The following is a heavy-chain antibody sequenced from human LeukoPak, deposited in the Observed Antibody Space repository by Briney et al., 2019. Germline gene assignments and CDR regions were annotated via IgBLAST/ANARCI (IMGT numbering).Heavy chain of an antibody. CDR2: INAGNGNT. Sequence: ASVKVSCKASGYTFTSYAMHWVRQAPGQGLEWMGWINAGNGNTKYSQKFQGRVTVARDTSASTAYMELSSLRSEDTAVYYCARMYSSSWYWGVYFDYWGQGTVVTVSS. D-gene: IGHD6-13*01. J-gene: IGHJ4*02. CDR3: ARMYSSSWYWGVYFDY. CDR1: GYTFTSYA. V-gene: IGHV1-3*01.